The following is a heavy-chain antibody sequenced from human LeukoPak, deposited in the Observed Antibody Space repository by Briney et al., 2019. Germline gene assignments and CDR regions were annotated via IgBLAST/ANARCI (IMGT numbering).Heavy chain of an antibody. CDR2: IIPIFGTA. J-gene: IGHJ4*02. CDR1: GGTFSSYA. CDR3: AVELNGALDY. Sequence: SVKVSCKASGGTFSSYAISWVRQAPGQGLEWMGGIIPIFGTANYAQKFQGRVTITTDESTSTAYMELRSLRSDDTAVYYCAVELNGALDYWGQGTLVTVSS. V-gene: IGHV1-69*05. D-gene: IGHD2-8*01.